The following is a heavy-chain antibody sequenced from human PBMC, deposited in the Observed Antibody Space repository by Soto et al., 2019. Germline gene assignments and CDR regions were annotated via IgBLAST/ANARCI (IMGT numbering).Heavy chain of an antibody. J-gene: IGHJ4*02. V-gene: IGHV4-4*07. CDR1: GGSISPYY. D-gene: IGHD1-1*01. CDR3: VRGGMVIIPTATAFDY. CDR2: IYASGST. Sequence: KTSETLSLTCSVSGGSISPYYWSWIRQPAGKGLEWIGRIYASGSTNYNPSLKSRVTMSVATSKNQFSLKLTSVTAADTATYYCVRGGMVIIPTATAFDYWRQGTLVTVSS.